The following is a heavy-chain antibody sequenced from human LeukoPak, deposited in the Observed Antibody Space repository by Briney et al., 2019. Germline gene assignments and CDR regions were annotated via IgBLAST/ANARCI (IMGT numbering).Heavy chain of an antibody. CDR3: ARAHYTDPNWFDP. Sequence: SETLSLTCTVSSSSISSGDYYWSWIRQHPGKGLEWIGYIHYSGSTYYNPSLKSRVTISVDTSKNQFSLKMRSVTAADTAVYYCARAHYTDPNWFDPWGQGTLVTVSS. J-gene: IGHJ5*02. D-gene: IGHD4-11*01. CDR2: IHYSGST. V-gene: IGHV4-31*03. CDR1: SSSISSGDYY.